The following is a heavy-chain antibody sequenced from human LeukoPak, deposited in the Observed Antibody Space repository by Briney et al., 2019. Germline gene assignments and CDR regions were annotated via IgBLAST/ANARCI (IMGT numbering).Heavy chain of an antibody. Sequence: ASVKVSCKASGYTFTSYDINWVRQATGQGLEWMGWMNPNSGNTGYAQKFQGRVTMTRNTSISTAYMELSSLRSEDTAVYYCARVYSYGSPFDYWGQGTLVTVSS. V-gene: IGHV1-8*01. D-gene: IGHD5-18*01. J-gene: IGHJ4*02. CDR1: GYTFTSYD. CDR3: ARVYSYGSPFDY. CDR2: MNPNSGNT.